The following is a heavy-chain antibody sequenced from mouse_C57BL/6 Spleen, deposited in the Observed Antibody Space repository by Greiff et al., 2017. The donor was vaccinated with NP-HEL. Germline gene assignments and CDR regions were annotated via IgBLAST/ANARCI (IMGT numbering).Heavy chain of an antibody. CDR1: GYTFTSYW. J-gene: IGHJ1*03. D-gene: IGHD1-1*01. CDR3: ARFKYYGSSYGYFEV. V-gene: IGHV1-72*01. CDR2: IDPNSGGT. Sequence: QVQLQQPGAELVKPGASVKLSCKASGYTFTSYWMHWVTQRPGRGLEWIGRIDPNSGGTTYNEKFTSKATLTVYKPSSTAYMQLRSLTSEDSAVYYCARFKYYGSSYGYFEVWGTGTTVTVAS.